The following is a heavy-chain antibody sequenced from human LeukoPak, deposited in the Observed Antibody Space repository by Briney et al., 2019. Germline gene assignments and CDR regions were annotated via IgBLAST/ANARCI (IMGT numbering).Heavy chain of an antibody. V-gene: IGHV4-59*01. D-gene: IGHD3-10*01. CDR2: IYYSGST. CDR3: ARAHNYYGSGSYAR. CDR1: GGSISSYY. J-gene: IGHJ4*02. Sequence: SETLSLTCTVSGGSISSYYWSWSRQPPGKGLEWIGYIYYSGSTNYNPSLKSRVTISVDTSKNQFSLKLSSVTAADTAVYYCARAHNYYGSGSYARWGQGTLVTVSS.